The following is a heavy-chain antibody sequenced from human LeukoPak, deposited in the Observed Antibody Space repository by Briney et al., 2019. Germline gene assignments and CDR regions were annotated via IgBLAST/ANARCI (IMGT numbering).Heavy chain of an antibody. J-gene: IGHJ4*02. CDR3: AKSSYGGTPRPDFDY. D-gene: IGHD4-23*01. CDR1: GFTFSSYA. V-gene: IGHV3-23*01. CDR2: ISGSGGST. Sequence: GGSLRLSCDASGFTFSSYAMSWVRQAPGKGLEWVSSISGSGGSTYYADSVKGRFTISRDNSKNTLYLQMNSLRAEDTAVYYCAKSSYGGTPRPDFDYWGQGTLVTVSS.